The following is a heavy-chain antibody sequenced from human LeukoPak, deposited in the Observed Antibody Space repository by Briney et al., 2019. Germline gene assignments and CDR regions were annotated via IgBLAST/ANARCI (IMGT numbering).Heavy chain of an antibody. CDR1: GFTFSSYS. D-gene: IGHD3-10*01. CDR2: ISSSSSYI. V-gene: IGHV3-21*01. J-gene: IGHJ4*02. Sequence: PGGSLRLSCAASGFTFSSYSMNWVRQAPGKGLEWVSSISSSSSYIYYADSVKGRFTISRDNAKNSLYLQMNNLRPDDTAVYYCARDRVFYYVSGTYYWGGPDYWGQGTLVTVSS. CDR3: ARDRVFYYVSGTYYWGGPDY.